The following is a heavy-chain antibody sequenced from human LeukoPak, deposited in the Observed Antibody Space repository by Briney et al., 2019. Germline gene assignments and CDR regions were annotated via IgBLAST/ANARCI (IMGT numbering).Heavy chain of an antibody. CDR3: ARDLGYCSGGSCYPTAYYFDY. Sequence: ASVKVSCKASGYTFTGYYMHWVRQAPGQGLEWMGWINPNSGGTNCAQKFQGRVTMTRDTSISTAYMELSRLRSDDTAVYYCARDLGYCSGGSCYPTAYYFDYWGQGTLVTVSS. J-gene: IGHJ4*02. CDR2: INPNSGGT. V-gene: IGHV1-2*02. D-gene: IGHD2-15*01. CDR1: GYTFTGYY.